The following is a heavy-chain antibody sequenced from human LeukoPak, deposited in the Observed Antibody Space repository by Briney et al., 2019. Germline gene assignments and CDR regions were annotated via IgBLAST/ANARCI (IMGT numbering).Heavy chain of an antibody. CDR3: ARVSVAGFDY. CDR1: GFTFSNYW. Sequence: GGSLRLSCAASGFTFSNYWMHWVRQAPGKGLEWVSSISSSSSYIYYADSVKGRFTISRDNAKNSLYLQMNSLRAEDTAVYYCARVSVAGFDYWGQGTLVTVSS. D-gene: IGHD6-19*01. V-gene: IGHV3-21*01. J-gene: IGHJ4*02. CDR2: ISSSSSYI.